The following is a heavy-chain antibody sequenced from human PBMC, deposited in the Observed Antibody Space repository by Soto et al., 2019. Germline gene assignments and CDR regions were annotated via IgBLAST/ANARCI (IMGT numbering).Heavy chain of an antibody. V-gene: IGHV4-59*08. CDR1: GGSISSYY. J-gene: IGHJ2*01. CDR2: IYYCGST. CDR3: ARFNWYFDL. Sequence: QVQLQESGPGLVKPSETLSLTCTVSGGSISSYYWSWIRQPPGKGLAWMGYIYYCGSTHYTPSLKSPVTTAVDTPKNRFPLKLSSVTAADTAVYSCARFNWYFDLWGRGTLVTVSS.